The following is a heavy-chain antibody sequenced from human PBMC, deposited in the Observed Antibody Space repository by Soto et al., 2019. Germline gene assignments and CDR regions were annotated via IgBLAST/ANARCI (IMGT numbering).Heavy chain of an antibody. D-gene: IGHD5-12*01. Sequence: QSQTLSLTCSVSGGSISSYYWSWIRQPPGKGLEWIGYIYYSGSTNYNPSLKSRVTISVDTSKNQFSLKLSSVTAADTAVYYCARDRSFVDSGYENWFDPWGQGTLVTVSS. CDR3: ARDRSFVDSGYENWFDP. CDR2: IYYSGST. V-gene: IGHV4-59*01. J-gene: IGHJ5*02. CDR1: GGSISSYY.